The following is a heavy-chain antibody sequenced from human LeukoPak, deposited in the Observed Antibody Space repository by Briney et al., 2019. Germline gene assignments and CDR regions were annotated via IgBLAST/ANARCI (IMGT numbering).Heavy chain of an antibody. D-gene: IGHD2-8*01. J-gene: IGHJ5*02. Sequence: GESLKISCKGSGYSFTSYWIGWVRQMPGKGLEWMGIIYPSDSDTTYSPSFQGQVTISADKSINTAYLQWNSLKASDTAMYYCARLGSGGGVPNWFDPWGQGTLVTVSS. CDR1: GYSFTSYW. V-gene: IGHV5-51*01. CDR2: IYPSDSDT. CDR3: ARLGSGGGVPNWFDP.